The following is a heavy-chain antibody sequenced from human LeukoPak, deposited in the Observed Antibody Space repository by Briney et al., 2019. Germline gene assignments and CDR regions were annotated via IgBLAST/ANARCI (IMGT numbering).Heavy chain of an antibody. V-gene: IGHV3-7*01. J-gene: IGHJ6*03. CDR1: GFTFSSYW. CDR2: IKQDGSEK. Sequence: GGSLRLSCAASGFTFSSYWMSWVRQAPGKGLEWVANIKQDGSEKYYVDSVKGRFTISRDNAKNSLYLQMNSLRAEDTAVYYCARGPRWGNPDYYYYFYMDVWGKGTTVTVSS. CDR3: ARGPRWGNPDYYYYFYMDV. D-gene: IGHD2-8*02.